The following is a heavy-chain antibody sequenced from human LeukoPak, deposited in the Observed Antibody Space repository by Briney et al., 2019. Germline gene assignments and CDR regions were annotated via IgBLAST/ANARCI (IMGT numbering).Heavy chain of an antibody. Sequence: ASVKVSCKASGYSFTAYGMGWLRQAPGQGLEWMGWISGHTGTAIYAQNLQGRVTLTADTFTSTVYMEMRSLRSDDTAVYYCARGGSGDRQEQLGPPGYYHYMDVWGTGTTVTVSS. D-gene: IGHD3-10*01. J-gene: IGHJ6*03. CDR3: ARGGSGDRQEQLGPPGYYHYMDV. V-gene: IGHV1-18*01. CDR2: ISGHTGTA. CDR1: GYSFTAYG.